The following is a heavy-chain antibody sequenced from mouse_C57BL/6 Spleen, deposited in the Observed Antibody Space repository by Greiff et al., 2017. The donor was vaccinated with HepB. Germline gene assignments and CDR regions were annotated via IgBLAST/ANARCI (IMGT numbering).Heavy chain of an antibody. Sequence: EVKLMESGGGLVKPGGSLKLSCAASGFTFSDYGMHWVRQAPEKGLEWVAYISSGSSTIYYADTVKGRFTISRDNAKNTLFLQMTSLRSEDTAMYYCARGVYDVYYYAMDYWGQGTSVTVSS. J-gene: IGHJ4*01. V-gene: IGHV5-17*01. CDR3: ARGVYDVYYYAMDY. CDR2: ISSGSSTI. D-gene: IGHD2-12*01. CDR1: GFTFSDYG.